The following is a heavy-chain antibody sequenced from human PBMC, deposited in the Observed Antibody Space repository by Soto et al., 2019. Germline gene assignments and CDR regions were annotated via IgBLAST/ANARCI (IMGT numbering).Heavy chain of an antibody. CDR1: GYTFTSYG. Sequence: ASVKVSCKASGYTFTSYGISWVRQAPGQGLEWMGWISAYNGNTNYAQKLQGRVTMTTDTSTSTAYMELRSLRSDDTAVYYCARDLNIVVVPAATQHFDYWGQGTLVTVSP. CDR2: ISAYNGNT. CDR3: ARDLNIVVVPAATQHFDY. D-gene: IGHD2-2*01. V-gene: IGHV1-18*01. J-gene: IGHJ4*02.